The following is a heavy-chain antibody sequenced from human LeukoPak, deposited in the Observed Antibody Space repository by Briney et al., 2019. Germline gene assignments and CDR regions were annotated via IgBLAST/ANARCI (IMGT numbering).Heavy chain of an antibody. V-gene: IGHV3-48*01. J-gene: IGHJ4*02. CDR1: GFTFSSHS. Sequence: QTGGSLRLSCAASGFTFSSHSMNWVRQAPRKGLEWVSYISSSSSTIYYADSVKGRFTISRDNAKNSLYLQMNSLRAEDTAVYYCVRDDDRPDNGLYYWGQGTLVTVSS. D-gene: IGHD3-22*01. CDR3: VRDDDRPDNGLYY. CDR2: ISSSSSTI.